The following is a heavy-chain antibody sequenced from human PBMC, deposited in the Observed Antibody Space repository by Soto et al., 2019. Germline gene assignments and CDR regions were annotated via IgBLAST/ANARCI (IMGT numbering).Heavy chain of an antibody. CDR2: ISGSGGST. V-gene: IGHV3-23*01. D-gene: IGHD2-2*01. CDR1: GFTFSSYA. J-gene: IGHJ6*03. Sequence: LRLSCAASGFTFSSYAMSWVRQAPGKGLEWVSAISGSGGSTYYADSVKGRFTISRDNSKNTLYLQMNSLRAEDTAVYYCAKAGSTTLRHYYYYMDVWGKGTTVTVSS. CDR3: AKAGSTTLRHYYYYMDV.